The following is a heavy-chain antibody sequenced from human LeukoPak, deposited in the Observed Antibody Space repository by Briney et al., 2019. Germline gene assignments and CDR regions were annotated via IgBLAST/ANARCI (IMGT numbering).Heavy chain of an antibody. Sequence: ASVKVSCKVSGYTLTELSMHWVRQAPGKGLEWMGGFDPEDGETIYAQKFQGRVTMTADTSTDTAYMELSSLRSEDTAVYYCATDPQWLFFRGFDPWGQGTLVTVSS. V-gene: IGHV1-24*01. D-gene: IGHD3-22*01. CDR1: GYTLTELS. J-gene: IGHJ5*02. CDR2: FDPEDGET. CDR3: ATDPQWLFFRGFDP.